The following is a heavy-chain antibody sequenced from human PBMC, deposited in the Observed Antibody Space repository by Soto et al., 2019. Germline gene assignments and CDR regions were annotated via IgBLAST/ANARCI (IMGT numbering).Heavy chain of an antibody. Sequence: QVQLQESGPGLVKPSATLSLTCTVSGGSISSYYWSWIRQPPGKGLEWIGYIYYSGSTNYNPSLQSRVTISVDTSNNQCSLKLSSVTAADTAVYYCARALGCSGGSCYDYWGQGTLVTVSS. CDR2: IYYSGST. V-gene: IGHV4-59*01. CDR3: ARALGCSGGSCYDY. CDR1: GGSISSYY. D-gene: IGHD2-15*01. J-gene: IGHJ4*02.